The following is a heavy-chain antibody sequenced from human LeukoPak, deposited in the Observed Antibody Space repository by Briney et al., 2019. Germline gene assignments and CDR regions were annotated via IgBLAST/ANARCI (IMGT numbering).Heavy chain of an antibody. V-gene: IGHV3-7*01. CDR1: GFTFSSYW. CDR3: ARDETALDS. J-gene: IGHJ4*02. CDR2: INQGGSEK. D-gene: IGHD5-18*01. Sequence: PGGSLRLSCAASGFTFSSYWMSWVRQAPENGLEWVANINQGGSEKYYVDSVKGRFTISRDNAKHSLYLQVNSLRVEDTAIYYCARDETALDSWGQGTQVTVSS.